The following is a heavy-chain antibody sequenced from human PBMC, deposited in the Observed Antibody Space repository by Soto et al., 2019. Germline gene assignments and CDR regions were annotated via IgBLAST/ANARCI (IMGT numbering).Heavy chain of an antibody. Sequence: ASVKVSCKASGYTFTRYGISWVRQAPGQGLEWMGWINANSGGTNYAQKLQGRVTMTRDTSISTAYTELSRLRSDDTAVYYCARDSWVGSGYGVYYYMDVWGKGTTVTVSS. J-gene: IGHJ6*03. D-gene: IGHD5-12*01. CDR3: ARDSWVGSGYGVYYYMDV. V-gene: IGHV1-2*02. CDR1: GYTFTRYG. CDR2: INANSGGT.